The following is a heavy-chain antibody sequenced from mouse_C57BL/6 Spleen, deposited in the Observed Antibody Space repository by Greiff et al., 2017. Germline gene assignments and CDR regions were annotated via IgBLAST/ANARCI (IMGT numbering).Heavy chain of an antibody. V-gene: IGHV14-4*01. CDR1: GFNIKDDY. CDR2: IDPENGDT. CDR3: TTIYDGYSYLGY. Sequence: VHVKQSGAELVRPGASVKLSCTASGFNIKDDYMHWVKQRPEQGLEWIGWIDPENGDTEYASKFQGKATIPADTSSNTAYLQLSSLTSEDTAVYYCTTIYDGYSYLGYWGQGTTLTVSS. D-gene: IGHD2-3*01. J-gene: IGHJ2*01.